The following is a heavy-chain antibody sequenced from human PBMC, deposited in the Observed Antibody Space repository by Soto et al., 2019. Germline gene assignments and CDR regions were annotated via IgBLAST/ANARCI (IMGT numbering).Heavy chain of an antibody. CDR1: AFTFNNYA. D-gene: IGHD3-22*01. J-gene: IGHJ4*02. CDR3: AKSRYSDSSGEFYDY. Sequence: EVQLLESGGGLVQPGGSLSLSCAASAFTFNNYAMSWVRQAPGKGLEWVSGIGGSGRTTYYADSVKGRFTISGDNSNNTLFLQMNTLRAEDTAVYYCAKSRYSDSSGEFYDYWGQGTLVTVSS. CDR2: IGGSGRTT. V-gene: IGHV3-23*01.